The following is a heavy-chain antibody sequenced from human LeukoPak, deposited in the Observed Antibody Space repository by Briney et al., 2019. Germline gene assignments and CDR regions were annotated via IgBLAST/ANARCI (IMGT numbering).Heavy chain of an antibody. CDR1: GFTFSSYA. D-gene: IGHD4-17*01. Sequence: GSLRLSCAASGFTFSSYAMSWVRQAPGKGLEGVSAISGSGGSTYYADSVKGRFTISRDNSKNTLYLQMNSLRAEDTAVYYCAKGGWYGDYAYFDYWGQGTLVTVSS. V-gene: IGHV3-23*01. CDR2: ISGSGGST. CDR3: AKGGWYGDYAYFDY. J-gene: IGHJ4*02.